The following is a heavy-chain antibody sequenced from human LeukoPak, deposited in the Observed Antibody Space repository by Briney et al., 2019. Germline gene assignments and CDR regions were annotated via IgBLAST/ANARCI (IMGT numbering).Heavy chain of an antibody. J-gene: IGHJ4*02. Sequence: GGSLRLSCAASGFTFSTYWMTWVRQAPGKGLEWVAFIHYDGNDKYYADSVKGRFTISRDNSKNTLYLQMNSLRAEDTAVYYCAKGGANTVATIPFDYWGQGTLVTVSS. D-gene: IGHD5-12*01. CDR1: GFTFSTYW. CDR3: AKGGANTVATIPFDY. V-gene: IGHV3-30*02. CDR2: IHYDGNDK.